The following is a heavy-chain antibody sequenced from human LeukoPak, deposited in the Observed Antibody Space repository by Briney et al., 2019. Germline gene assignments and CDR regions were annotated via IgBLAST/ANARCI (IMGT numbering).Heavy chain of an antibody. V-gene: IGHV1-69*04. CDR2: IIPILGIA. CDR3: ARDPETDYFDVPDYGDPAISPFDY. CDR1: GGTFSSYA. J-gene: IGHJ4*02. Sequence: SVKVSCKASGGTFSSYAISWVRQAPGQGLEWMGRIIPILGIANYAQKFQGRVTITADKSTSTAYMELSSLRSEDTAVYYCARDPETDYFDVPDYGDPAISPFDYWGQGTLVTVSS. D-gene: IGHD4-17*01.